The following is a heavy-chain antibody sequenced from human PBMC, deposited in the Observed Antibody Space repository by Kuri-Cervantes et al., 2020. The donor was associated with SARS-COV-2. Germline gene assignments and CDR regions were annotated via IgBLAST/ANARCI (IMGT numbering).Heavy chain of an antibody. CDR2: IRYDGSNK. J-gene: IGHJ4*02. D-gene: IGHD1-26*01. CDR1: RFTFSSYG. V-gene: IGHV3-30*02. Sequence: GGSVGLCCAASRFTFSSYGMHWVRQAPGKGLEWVAFIRYDGSNKYYADSVKGRFTITRDNSRNTLWLQMNSLRAEDTAVYYCASSLVDYFDYWGQGTLVTVSS. CDR3: ASSLVDYFDY.